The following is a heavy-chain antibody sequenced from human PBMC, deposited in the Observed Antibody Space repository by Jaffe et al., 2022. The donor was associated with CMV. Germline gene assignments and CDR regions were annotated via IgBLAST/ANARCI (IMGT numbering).Heavy chain of an antibody. CDR2: IKSKTDGGTT. D-gene: IGHD3-22*01. CDR3: TTDPYYYDSSGSFDY. Sequence: EVQLVESGGGLVKPGGSLRLSCAASGFTFSNAWMSWVRQAPGKGLEWVGRIKSKTDGGTTDYAAPVKGRFTISRDDSKNTLYLQMNSLKTEDTAVYYCTTDPYYYDSSGSFDYWGQGTLVTVSS. CDR1: GFTFSNAW. V-gene: IGHV3-15*01. J-gene: IGHJ4*02.